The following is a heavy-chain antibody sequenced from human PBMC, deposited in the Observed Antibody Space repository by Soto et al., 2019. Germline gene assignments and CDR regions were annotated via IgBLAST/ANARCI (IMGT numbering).Heavy chain of an antibody. D-gene: IGHD2-15*01. V-gene: IGHV3-23*01. CDR2: ISGGGDGT. Sequence: EVQLLESGGGLVQPGGSLRLSCAASGFTFGNYAMIWVRQAPGKGLEWVLTISGGGDGTYYADSVRGRCTISRENSRNTVYLQMNSRRAEDTAVYYCAKKGLGSLATYWSPGGCRYAFDIWGQGTMVTVSS. J-gene: IGHJ3*02. CDR1: GFTFGNYA. CDR3: AKKGLGSLATYWSPGGCRYAFDI.